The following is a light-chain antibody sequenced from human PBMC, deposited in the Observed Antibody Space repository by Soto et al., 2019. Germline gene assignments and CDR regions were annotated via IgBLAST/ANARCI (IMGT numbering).Light chain of an antibody. CDR3: QQGHSFPYT. CDR2: AAG. V-gene: IGKV1-12*01. CDR1: QGISSW. J-gene: IGKJ2*01. Sequence: DIQMTHSPSSVSASVGDRATITCRASQGISSWVAWYQQTPGKPPKILIYAAGSLQSVVPSRFSGSAAGTDFILTISSLQPEDFATYYCQQGHSFPYTFGQGTKLEIK.